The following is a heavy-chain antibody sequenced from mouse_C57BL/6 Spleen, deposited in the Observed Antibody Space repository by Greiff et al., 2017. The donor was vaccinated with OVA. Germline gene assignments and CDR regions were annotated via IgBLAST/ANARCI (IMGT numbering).Heavy chain of an antibody. CDR3: ARRFYDGYYGAMDY. D-gene: IGHD2-3*01. J-gene: IGHJ4*01. Sequence: EVQLQQSGPVLVKPGASVKMSCKASGYTFTDYYMNWVKQSHGKSLEWIGVINPYNGGTSYNQKFKGKATLTVDKSSSTAYMELNSLTSEDSAVYYCARRFYDGYYGAMDYWGQGTSVTVSS. CDR1: GYTFTDYY. V-gene: IGHV1-19*01. CDR2: INPYNGGT.